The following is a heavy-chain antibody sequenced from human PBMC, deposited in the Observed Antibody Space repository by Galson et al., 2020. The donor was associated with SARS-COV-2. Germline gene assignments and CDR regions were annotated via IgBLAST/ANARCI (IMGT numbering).Heavy chain of an antibody. Sequence: GESLKISCKGSGYSFTSYWIGWVRQMPGKGLEWMGIIYPGDSDTRYSPSFQGQVTISADKSISTAYLQWSSLKASDTAMYYCARRCSSYYDILTGYYSGWYFDLWGRGTLVTVSS. CDR3: ARRCSSYYDILTGYYSGWYFDL. J-gene: IGHJ2*01. CDR1: GYSFTSYW. CDR2: IYPGDSDT. D-gene: IGHD3-9*01. V-gene: IGHV5-51*01.